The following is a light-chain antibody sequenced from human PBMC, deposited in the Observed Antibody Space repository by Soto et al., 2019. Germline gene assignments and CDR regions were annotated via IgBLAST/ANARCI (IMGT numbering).Light chain of an antibody. Sequence: EIVLTQSPGTLSLSPGERATVSCRASQTVTGSFLAWYQQKRGQAPRLLLYGAFNRAGGIPGRFSGSGSGKDFTLTISRLEPEDFAVYYCQQYSASPRTFGQGTKVEIK. V-gene: IGKV3-20*01. CDR2: GAF. CDR3: QQYSASPRT. CDR1: QTVTGSF. J-gene: IGKJ1*01.